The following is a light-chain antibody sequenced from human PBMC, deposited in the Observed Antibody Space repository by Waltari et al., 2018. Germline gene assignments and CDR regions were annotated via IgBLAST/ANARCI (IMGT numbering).Light chain of an antibody. Sequence: DIQMTQSPSTLSASVGDRVTITCRARQSISSWLAWYQQQPGKAPKLLSYKASSLESGVPSRFSGSESGTEFTLTISSLQPDDVATYYCQQYNSYWTFGQGTKVEIK. CDR1: QSISSW. V-gene: IGKV1-5*03. CDR3: QQYNSYWT. J-gene: IGKJ1*01. CDR2: KAS.